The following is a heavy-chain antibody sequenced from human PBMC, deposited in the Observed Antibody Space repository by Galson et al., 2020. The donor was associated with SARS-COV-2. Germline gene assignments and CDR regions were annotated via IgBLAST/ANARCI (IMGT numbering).Heavy chain of an antibody. V-gene: IGHV3-53*04. CDR2: IYSGDST. Sequence: GESLKISCAASGFTVSSNYMSWVRQAPGKGLEWVSVIYSGDSTYYADSVKGRFTISRHNSKNTLYLQMNSLRAEDTAVYYCARDLVYYGMDVWGQGTTVTVSS. J-gene: IGHJ6*02. CDR1: GFTVSSNY. D-gene: IGHD6-6*01. CDR3: ARDLVYYGMDV.